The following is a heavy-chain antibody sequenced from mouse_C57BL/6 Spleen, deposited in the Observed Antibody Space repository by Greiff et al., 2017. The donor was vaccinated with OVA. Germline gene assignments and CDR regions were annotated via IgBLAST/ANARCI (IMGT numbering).Heavy chain of an antibody. CDR2: ISNGGGST. V-gene: IGHV5-12*01. CDR1: GFTFSDYY. J-gene: IGHJ4*01. D-gene: IGHD1-1*01. CDR3: ARHGHYYGSSYAMDY. Sequence: EVKLMESGGGLVQPGGSLKLSCAASGFTFSDYYMYWVRQTPEKRLEWVAYISNGGGSTYYPDTVKGRSTISRDNAKNTLYLQMSRLKSEDTAMYYCARHGHYYGSSYAMDYWGQGTSVTVSS.